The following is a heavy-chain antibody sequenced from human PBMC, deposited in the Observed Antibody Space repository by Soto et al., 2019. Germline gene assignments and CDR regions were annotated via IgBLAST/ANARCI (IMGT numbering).Heavy chain of an antibody. V-gene: IGHV3-30*18. Sequence: QVQLVESGGGVVQPGRSLRLSCAASGFTFSSYGMHWVRQAPGEGLEWVAVISYDGSNKYYADSVKGRFTISRDNSKNTLYLQMNSLRAEDTAVYYCAKARKRGYSYGVDYWGQGTLVTVSS. CDR3: AKARKRGYSYGVDY. CDR2: ISYDGSNK. CDR1: GFTFSSYG. J-gene: IGHJ4*02. D-gene: IGHD5-18*01.